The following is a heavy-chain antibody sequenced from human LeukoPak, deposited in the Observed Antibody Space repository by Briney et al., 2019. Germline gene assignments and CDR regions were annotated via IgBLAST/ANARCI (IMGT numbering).Heavy chain of an antibody. J-gene: IGHJ6*03. V-gene: IGHV4-34*01. Sequence: SETLSLTCAVYGGSFSGYYWSWIRQPPGKGLEWIGEINHSGSTNYNPSLKSRVTISVDTSKNQFSLKLSSVTAADTAVYYCARDLLRGYYYYMDVWGQGTLVTVSS. D-gene: IGHD1-26*01. CDR2: INHSGST. CDR3: ARDLLRGYYYYMDV. CDR1: GGSFSGYY.